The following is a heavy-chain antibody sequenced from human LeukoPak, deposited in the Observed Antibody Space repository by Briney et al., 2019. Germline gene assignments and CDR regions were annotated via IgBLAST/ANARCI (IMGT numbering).Heavy chain of an antibody. Sequence: SETLSLTCTVSGDSIRSYYWSWIRQPPGKGLEWIGYIYYSGSTYYNPSLKSRVTISLDTSKNQFSLKLSSVTAADTAVYYCARVGGSSSILIYNWFDPWGQGTLVTVSS. CDR2: IYYSGST. V-gene: IGHV4-59*01. CDR3: ARVGGSSSILIYNWFDP. J-gene: IGHJ5*02. D-gene: IGHD6-6*01. CDR1: GDSIRSYY.